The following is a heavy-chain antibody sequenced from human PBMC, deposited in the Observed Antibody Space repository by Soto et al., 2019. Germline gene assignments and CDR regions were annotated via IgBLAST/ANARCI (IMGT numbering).Heavy chain of an antibody. CDR2: IYYSGST. CDR3: AGGGSGFDY. CDR1: GGSIRSGGYY. V-gene: IGHV4-31*03. D-gene: IGHD6-19*01. Sequence: SETLSLTCTFSGGSIRSGGYYLSWIRQHPGKGLEWIGYIYYSGSTYYNPSLKSRATISVDTSKNQFSLKLSSVTAADTAVYYCAGGGSGFDYWGQGTLVTVSS. J-gene: IGHJ4*02.